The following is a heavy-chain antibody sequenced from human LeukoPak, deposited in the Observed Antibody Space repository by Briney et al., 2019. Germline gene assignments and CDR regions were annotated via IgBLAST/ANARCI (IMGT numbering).Heavy chain of an antibody. CDR3: ARDSFYGSGGYYKRFDY. Sequence: ASVKVSCKASGYTFTSYGISWVRQAPGQGLEWMGWISAYNGNTNYAQKLQGRVTMTTDTSTSTAYMELRSLRSDDTAVYYRARDSFYGSGGYYKRFDYWGQGTLVTVSS. CDR1: GYTFTSYG. CDR2: ISAYNGNT. J-gene: IGHJ4*02. V-gene: IGHV1-18*01. D-gene: IGHD3-10*01.